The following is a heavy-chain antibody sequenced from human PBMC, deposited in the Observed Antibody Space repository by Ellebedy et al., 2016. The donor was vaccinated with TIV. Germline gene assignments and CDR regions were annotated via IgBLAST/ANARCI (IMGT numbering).Heavy chain of an antibody. J-gene: IGHJ3*01. CDR3: AKDWAGYSSSWHYDAFDA. CDR2: VSVRGLKT. V-gene: IGHV3-23*01. CDR1: GFAFGDFA. Sequence: PGGSLRLSCAASGFAFGDFAMSWVRQGPGKGLQWVSSVSVRGLKTYYGDSVKGRFTVSSDNSKKIVYLQMNSLTVDDTAVYYCAKDWAGYSSSWHYDAFDAWGQGTTVIVSS. D-gene: IGHD6-13*01.